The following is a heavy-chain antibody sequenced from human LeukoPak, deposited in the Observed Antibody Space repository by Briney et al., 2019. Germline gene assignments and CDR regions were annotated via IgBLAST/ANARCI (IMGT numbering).Heavy chain of an antibody. J-gene: IGHJ5*02. CDR1: GFTFSSYA. V-gene: IGHV4-38-2*01. CDR3: ARAYSSSWYYNWFDP. CDR2: IYYSGST. D-gene: IGHD6-13*01. Sequence: PGGSLRLSCAASGFTFSSYAMHWVRQPPGKGLEWIGSIYYSGSTYYNPSLKSRVTISVDTSKNQFSLKLRSVTAADTAMYYCARAYSSSWYYNWFDPWGQGTLVTVSS.